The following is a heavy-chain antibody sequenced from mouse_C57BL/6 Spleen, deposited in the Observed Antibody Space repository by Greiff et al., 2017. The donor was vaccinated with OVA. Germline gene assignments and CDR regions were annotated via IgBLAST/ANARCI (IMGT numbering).Heavy chain of an antibody. Sequence: EVKLMESGGGLVQPGGSLKLSCAASGFTFSDYYMYWVRQTPEKRLEWVAYISNGGGSTYYPDTVKGRFTISRDNAKNTLYLQMSRLKSEDTAMYYCAGHEVSYWYFDVWGTGTTVTVSS. J-gene: IGHJ1*03. CDR2: ISNGGGST. CDR3: AGHEVSYWYFDV. V-gene: IGHV5-12*01. D-gene: IGHD2-5*01. CDR1: GFTFSDYY.